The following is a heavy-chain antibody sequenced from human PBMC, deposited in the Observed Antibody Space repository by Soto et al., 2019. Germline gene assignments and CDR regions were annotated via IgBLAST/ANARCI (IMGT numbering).Heavy chain of an antibody. D-gene: IGHD6-13*01. CDR3: TTDSPPFSSSWSFDY. CDR2: IKSKTDGGTT. Sequence: PGGAQTVPCAPPRFTFSNGWLSRVRQAPGKGWEWAGRIKSKTDGGTTDDAAPVKGRFTISRDDSKNTLYLQMNSLKTEDTAVCYCTTDSPPFSSSWSFDYWGQGT. CDR1: RFTFSNGW. V-gene: IGHV3-15*01. J-gene: IGHJ4*02.